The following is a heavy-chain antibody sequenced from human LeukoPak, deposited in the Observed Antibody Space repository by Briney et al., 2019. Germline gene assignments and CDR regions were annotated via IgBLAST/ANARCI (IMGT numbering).Heavy chain of an antibody. J-gene: IGHJ4*02. CDR3: AKDPYYDSSGYYNY. CDR2: ISGSGGST. V-gene: IGHV3-23*01. Sequence: GGSLRLSRAASGFTFSSYAMSWVRQAPGKGLEWVSAISGSGGSTYYADSVKGRFTISRDNSKNTLYLQMNSLRAEDTAVYYCAKDPYYDSSGYYNYWGQGTLVTVSS. CDR1: GFTFSSYA. D-gene: IGHD3-22*01.